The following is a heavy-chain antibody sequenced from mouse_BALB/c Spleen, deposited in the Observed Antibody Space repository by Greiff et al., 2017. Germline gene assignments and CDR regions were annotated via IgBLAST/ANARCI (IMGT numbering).Heavy chain of an antibody. V-gene: IGHV5-17*02. CDR3: AIDYYGGSPLAY. CDR2: ISSGSSTI. J-gene: IGHJ3*01. Sequence: EVMLVESGGGLVQPGGSRKLSCAASGFTFSSFGMHWVRQAPEKGLEWVAYISSGSSTIYYADTVKGRFTISRDNTKTTLFLQMTSLTSESTAMYDCAIDYYGGSPLAYWGQGTLVTVSA. D-gene: IGHD1-1*01. CDR1: GFTFSSFG.